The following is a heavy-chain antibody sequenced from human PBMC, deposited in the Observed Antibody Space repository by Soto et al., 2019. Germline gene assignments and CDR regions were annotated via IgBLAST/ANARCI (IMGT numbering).Heavy chain of an antibody. D-gene: IGHD6-25*01. V-gene: IGHV1-69*12. Sequence: QVQLVQSGAEVKKPGSSVKVSCKASGGTFSSYAISWVRQAPGQGLEWIGGIIPIFGTANYAQKFQGRVTITADESTRXAYMELSSLRSEDTAVYYCARQGAALRDYYYGMDVWGQGTTVTVSS. CDR3: ARQGAALRDYYYGMDV. J-gene: IGHJ6*02. CDR1: GGTFSSYA. CDR2: IIPIFGTA.